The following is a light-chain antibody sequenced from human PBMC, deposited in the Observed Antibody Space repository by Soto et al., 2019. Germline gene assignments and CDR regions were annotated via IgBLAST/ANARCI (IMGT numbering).Light chain of an antibody. V-gene: IGKV3-20*01. CDR1: QTVTNSY. Sequence: EIVLTQSPDILSLSPGERATLSCSATQTVTNSYFAWYQHKPGQDPRLLIYGISSRSTDIPDRFSGSGSGTDFNLTISRLETEDFVVYYCQQYSSLPQTVGQGTKLEVK. CDR2: GIS. J-gene: IGKJ2*01. CDR3: QQYSSLPQT.